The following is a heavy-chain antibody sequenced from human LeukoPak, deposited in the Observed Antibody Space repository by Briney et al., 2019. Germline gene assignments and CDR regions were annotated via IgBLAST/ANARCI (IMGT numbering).Heavy chain of an antibody. CDR2: INHSGST. J-gene: IGHJ3*02. CDR3: ARVENSGSSSGRAFDI. D-gene: IGHD1-26*01. V-gene: IGHV4-34*01. Sequence: SETLSLTCAVYSGSFSGYYWSWIRQPPGKGLEWIGEINHSGSTNYNPSLKSRVTISVDTSKNQFSLKLSSVTAADTAVYYCARVENSGSSSGRAFDIWGQGTMVTVSS. CDR1: SGSFSGYY.